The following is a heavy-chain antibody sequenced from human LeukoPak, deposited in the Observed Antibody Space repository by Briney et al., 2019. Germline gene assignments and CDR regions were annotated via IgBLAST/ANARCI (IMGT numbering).Heavy chain of an antibody. V-gene: IGHV3-21*01. CDR1: GFTFISYS. D-gene: IGHD6-19*01. J-gene: IGHJ4*02. Sequence: PGGSLRLSCAVSGFTFISYSMNWVRQAPGKGLEWVSSISSDSTYIYYADSVRGRFTVSRDNAKSSLYLQMNSLRVEDTAVYYCAKVRRLGIAVAGNKYYFDYWGQGTLVTVSS. CDR3: AKVRRLGIAVAGNKYYFDY. CDR2: ISSDSTYI.